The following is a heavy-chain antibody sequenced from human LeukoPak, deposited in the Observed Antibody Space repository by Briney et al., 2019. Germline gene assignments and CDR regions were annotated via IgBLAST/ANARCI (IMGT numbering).Heavy chain of an antibody. CDR2: INDDGSDK. V-gene: IGHV3-7*01. Sequence: GGSLTLSCLTSGCTFSDSWLSWFRQAPGQGLDWVASINDDGSDKYYLDSVRGRFTISRDNAEDSLYLQLDGLRAEDTAVFYCARHLLRGQNFDYWGQGTLVTVSS. J-gene: IGHJ4*02. CDR3: ARHLLRGQNFDY. CDR1: GCTFSDSW.